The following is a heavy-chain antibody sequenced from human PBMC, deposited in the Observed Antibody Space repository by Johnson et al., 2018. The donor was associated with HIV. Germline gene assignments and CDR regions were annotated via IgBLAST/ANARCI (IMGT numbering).Heavy chain of an antibody. CDR2: ISDDGSNK. Sequence: QEKLVESGGTLVKPGGSLSLSCAASGFIFSSYGMHWVRQAPGKGLAWVAVISDDGSNKYYVDSVKGRFTISRDNAKNSLYLQMNSLRAEDTAVYYWARNEYSNYGGRDAFDIWGQGTMVTIPS. V-gene: IGHV3-30*03. D-gene: IGHD4-11*01. CDR1: GFIFSSYG. J-gene: IGHJ3*02. CDR3: ARNEYSNYGGRDAFDI.